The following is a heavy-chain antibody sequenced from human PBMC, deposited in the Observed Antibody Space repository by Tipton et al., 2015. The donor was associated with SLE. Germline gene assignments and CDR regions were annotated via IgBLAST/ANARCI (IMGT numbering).Heavy chain of an antibody. Sequence: LSCTVSGYSISPYYWSWIRQTPGKGLEWIGYIHSSGTTNYSPSLNSRVTMSVDTSKNQFSLRLTSVTAADSAVYYCAREVYGRFPIWGQGALVTVSS. CDR2: IHSSGTT. CDR1: GYSISPYY. CDR3: AREVYGRFPI. J-gene: IGHJ4*02. V-gene: IGHV4-59*01. D-gene: IGHD3-10*01.